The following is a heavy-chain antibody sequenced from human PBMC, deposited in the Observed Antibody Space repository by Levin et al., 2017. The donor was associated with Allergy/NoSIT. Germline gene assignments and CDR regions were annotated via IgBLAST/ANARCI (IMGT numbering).Heavy chain of an antibody. CDR1: GGTFSSYA. CDR2: IIPIFGTA. Sequence: AASVKVSCKASGGTFSSYAISWVRQAPGQGLEWMGGIIPIFGTANYAQKFQGRVTITADESTSTAYMELSSLRSEDTAVYYCARGAVAGLEYFQHWGQGTLVTVSS. V-gene: IGHV1-69*13. CDR3: ARGAVAGLEYFQH. D-gene: IGHD6-19*01. J-gene: IGHJ1*01.